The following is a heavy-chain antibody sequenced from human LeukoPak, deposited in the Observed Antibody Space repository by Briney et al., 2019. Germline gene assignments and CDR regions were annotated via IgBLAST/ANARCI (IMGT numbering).Heavy chain of an antibody. J-gene: IGHJ3*02. CDR3: ARDRVWFGDHGAFDI. V-gene: IGHV4-4*07. D-gene: IGHD3-10*01. Sequence: SETLSLTCTVSGGSISSYYWNWIRQPAGKGLEWIGRIYTSGSTNYNPSLKSRVTMSVDTSKNQFSLNLISVTAADTAVYYCARDRVWFGDHGAFDIWGHGTMVTVSS. CDR2: IYTSGST. CDR1: GGSISSYY.